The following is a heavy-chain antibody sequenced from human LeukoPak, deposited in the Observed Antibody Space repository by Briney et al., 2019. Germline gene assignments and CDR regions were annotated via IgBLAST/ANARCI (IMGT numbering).Heavy chain of an antibody. J-gene: IGHJ6*02. D-gene: IGHD1-1*01. CDR1: GFTFSSYE. CDR3: AGTRISDYYCYGMDV. CDR2: ISSSGSTI. Sequence: GGSLRLSCAASGFTFSSYEMNWVRQAPGKGLEWVSYISSSGSTIYYADSVKGRFTISRDNAKNTLYLQMNSLRAEDTAVYYCAGTRISDYYCYGMDVWGQGTTVTVSS. V-gene: IGHV3-48*03.